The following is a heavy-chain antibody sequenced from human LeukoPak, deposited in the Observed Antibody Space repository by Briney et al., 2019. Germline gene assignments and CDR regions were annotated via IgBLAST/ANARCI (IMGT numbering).Heavy chain of an antibody. CDR2: IYPTDSDI. CDR1: GYSFTSYW. Sequence: GESLKISCKGSGYSFTSYWIGWARRIPGKGLEWMGIIYPTDSDIRYSPSFQGQVTISADKSISTAYLQWSSLKASDTAMYYCARASSVGSTARLDYWGQGTLVTVSS. D-gene: IGHD1-26*01. CDR3: ARASSVGSTARLDY. V-gene: IGHV5-51*01. J-gene: IGHJ4*02.